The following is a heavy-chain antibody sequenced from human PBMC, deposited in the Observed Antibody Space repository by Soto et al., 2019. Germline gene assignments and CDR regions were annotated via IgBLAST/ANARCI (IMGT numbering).Heavy chain of an antibody. CDR1: GFTFSDYY. Sequence: QVQLVESGGGVVKTSGSLRIACAASGFTFSDYYMSWVRQAPGKGLEWVSYISSSGNTTYYADSVKGRFTISRDNAKNSVYLQMNSLRAEDTALYFCAKMSSENYYDPVFSWGQGTLVTVSS. J-gene: IGHJ5*02. CDR2: ISSSGNTT. CDR3: AKMSSENYYDPVFS. D-gene: IGHD3-22*01. V-gene: IGHV3-11*01.